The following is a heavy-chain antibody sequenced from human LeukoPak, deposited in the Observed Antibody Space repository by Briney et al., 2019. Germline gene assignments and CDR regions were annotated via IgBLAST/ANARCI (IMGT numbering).Heavy chain of an antibody. V-gene: IGHV3-74*01. CDR3: ARGWNKGDREYDY. J-gene: IGHJ4*02. D-gene: IGHD2-21*02. Sequence: GGSLRLSCAASGFTFSSYWMHWVRQAPGKGLVWVSRINSDGSSTNYADSVKGRFTISRDNAKNTLYLQMNSLRAEDTAVYYCARGWNKGDREYDYWGQGTLVTVSS. CDR1: GFTFSSYW. CDR2: INSDGSST.